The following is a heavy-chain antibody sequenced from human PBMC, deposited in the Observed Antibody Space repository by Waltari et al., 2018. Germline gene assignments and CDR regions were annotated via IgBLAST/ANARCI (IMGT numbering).Heavy chain of an antibody. D-gene: IGHD6-13*01. Sequence: QVQLVESGGGVVQPGRSLRLSCAASGFTFRSYGMHWVRPAPGKGLEWVAVIWYDGSNKYYADSVKGRFTISRDNSKNTLYLQRNSLRAEETAVYYCARDRGGGSSWYPDYWGQGTLVTVSS. CDR2: IWYDGSNK. V-gene: IGHV3-33*01. CDR1: GFTFRSYG. CDR3: ARDRGGGSSWYPDY. J-gene: IGHJ4*02.